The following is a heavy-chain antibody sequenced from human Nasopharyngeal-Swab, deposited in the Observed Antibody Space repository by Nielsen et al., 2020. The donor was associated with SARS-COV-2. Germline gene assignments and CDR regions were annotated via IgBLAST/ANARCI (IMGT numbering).Heavy chain of an antibody. D-gene: IGHD1-26*01. Sequence: ASVKVSCKASGYTFTSYGISWVRQAPGQGLEWMGWISAYNGNTNYAQKLQGRVTMTTDTSTSTAYMELRSLRSDDTAVYYCARVGEWELLGDVFDIWGQGTMVTVSS. CDR1: GYTFTSYG. J-gene: IGHJ3*02. CDR3: ARVGEWELLGDVFDI. CDR2: ISAYNGNT. V-gene: IGHV1-18*01.